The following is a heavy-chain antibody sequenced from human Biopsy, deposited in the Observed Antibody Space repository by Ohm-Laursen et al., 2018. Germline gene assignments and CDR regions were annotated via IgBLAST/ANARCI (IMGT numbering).Heavy chain of an antibody. CDR1: GGSFSGYY. D-gene: IGHD6-19*01. J-gene: IGHJ4*02. CDR2: ISHSGST. Sequence: GTLSLTCAVYGGSFSGYYWSWIRQPPGKGLEWIGEISHSGSTNYNPSLKSRVTISVDTSKNQFSLKLSSVTAAATAVYYCARGRLRAVARFDYWGQGTLVTVSS. CDR3: ARGRLRAVARFDY. V-gene: IGHV4-34*01.